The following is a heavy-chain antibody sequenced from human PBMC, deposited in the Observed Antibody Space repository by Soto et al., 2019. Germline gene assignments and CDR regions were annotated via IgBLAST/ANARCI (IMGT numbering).Heavy chain of an antibody. J-gene: IGHJ6*02. CDR2: IYYSGST. Sequence: QVQLQESGPGLVKPSQTLSLTCTVSGRSMSSGGYYWSRIRQHPGKGLEWIGYIYYSGSTYYNPSLQRRVTISVDTSKNQFSLKLSSVTGADTAVYYCARVCGGDCHYGMDVWGQGTTVTVSS. CDR3: ARVCGGDCHYGMDV. D-gene: IGHD2-21*02. CDR1: GRSMSSGGYY. V-gene: IGHV4-31*03.